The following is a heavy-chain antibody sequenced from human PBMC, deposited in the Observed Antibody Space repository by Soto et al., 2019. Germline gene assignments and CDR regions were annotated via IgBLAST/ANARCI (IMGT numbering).Heavy chain of an antibody. V-gene: IGHV3-33*01. D-gene: IGHD3-22*01. CDR3: GRDRMYYDSSGYYDY. CDR2: IWYDGSNK. CDR1: GFTFSNYG. J-gene: IGHJ4*02. Sequence: QVQLVESVGGVVQPGRSLRLSCAASGFTFSNYGMHWVRQAPGKGLEWVAVIWYDGSNKYYADSVKGRFTISRDNSKNTLYLPMNSLRAEDKAVYYCGRDRMYYDSSGYYDYWGQGTLVTVSS.